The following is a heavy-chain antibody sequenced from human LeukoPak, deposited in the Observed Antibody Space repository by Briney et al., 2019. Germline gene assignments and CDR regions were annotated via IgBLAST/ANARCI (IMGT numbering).Heavy chain of an antibody. Sequence: GESLKISCKGSGYSFTSYWIGWVRQMPGKGLEWMGIIYPGDSDTGYSPSFQGQVTISADKSISTAYLQWSSLKAPDTAMYHCARLDLDSSGSYYYYGMDVWGQGTTVTVSS. CDR1: GYSFTSYW. D-gene: IGHD6-19*01. CDR3: ARLDLDSSGSYYYYGMDV. V-gene: IGHV5-51*01. J-gene: IGHJ6*02. CDR2: IYPGDSDT.